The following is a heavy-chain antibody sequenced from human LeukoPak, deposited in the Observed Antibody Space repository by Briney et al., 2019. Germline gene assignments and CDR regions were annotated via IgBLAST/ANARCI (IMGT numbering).Heavy chain of an antibody. CDR1: GGTFSSYT. V-gene: IGHV1-69*04. D-gene: IGHD2-2*02. J-gene: IGHJ4*02. CDR2: IIPILGIA. Sequence: EASVKVSCKASGGTFSSYTISWVRQAPGQGLEWMGRIIPILGIANYAQKFQGRVTITADKSTSTAYMELSSLRSEDTAVYYRARDPYCSSTSCYTLRGTEFDYWGQGTLVTVSS. CDR3: ARDPYCSSTSCYTLRGTEFDY.